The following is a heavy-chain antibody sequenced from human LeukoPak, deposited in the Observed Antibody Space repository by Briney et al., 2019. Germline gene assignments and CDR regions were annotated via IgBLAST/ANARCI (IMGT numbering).Heavy chain of an antibody. CDR2: ISSSSSYI. D-gene: IGHD3-3*02. J-gene: IGHJ4*02. CDR3: ASDALDY. Sequence: GGTLRLSCAASGFTFSSYGINWVRQAPGQGLEWVSSISSSSSYIYYADSVKGRFTISRDNAKNSLYLQMNSLRAEDTAVYYCASDALDYWGQGTLVTVSS. V-gene: IGHV3-21*01. CDR1: GFTFSSYG.